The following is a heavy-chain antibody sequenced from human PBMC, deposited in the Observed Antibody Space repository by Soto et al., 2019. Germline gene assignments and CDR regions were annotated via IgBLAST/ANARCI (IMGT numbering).Heavy chain of an antibody. J-gene: IGHJ5*02. CDR2: ISAYNGNT. Sequence: QVQLVQSGAEVKKPGASVKVSCKASGYTFTSYGIIWVRQAPGQGLEWMGWISAYNGNTNYAQKLQGRVTMTTDTSTSTAYMELRSLRSDDTAVYYCARVDRNYDFWSGYQYNNWFDPWGQGTLVTVSS. CDR3: ARVDRNYDFWSGYQYNNWFDP. CDR1: GYTFTSYG. V-gene: IGHV1-18*01. D-gene: IGHD3-3*01.